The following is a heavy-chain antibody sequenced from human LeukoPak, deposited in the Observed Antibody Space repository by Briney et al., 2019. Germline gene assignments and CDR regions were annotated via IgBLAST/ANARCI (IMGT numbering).Heavy chain of an antibody. CDR1: GYSFTSYW. V-gene: IGHV5-51*01. D-gene: IGHD3-22*01. Sequence: GESLKISCKGSGYSFTSYWIGWVRQMPGKGLEWMGIIYPGDSDTRYSPSFQGRVTISADKSISTAYLQWSSLKASDTAMYYCARAPYYYDSSGYYSDYWGQGTLVTVSS. CDR2: IYPGDSDT. J-gene: IGHJ4*02. CDR3: ARAPYYYDSSGYYSDY.